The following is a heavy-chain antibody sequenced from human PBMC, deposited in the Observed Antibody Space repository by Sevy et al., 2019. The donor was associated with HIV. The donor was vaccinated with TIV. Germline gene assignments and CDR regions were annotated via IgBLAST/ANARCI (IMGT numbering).Heavy chain of an antibody. CDR1: GYTFTGYY. D-gene: IGHD6-13*01. V-gene: IGHV1-2*02. CDR3: AREGSSWTYYYGMDV. J-gene: IGHJ6*02. CDR2: INPNSGGT. Sequence: ASVKVSCKASGYTFTGYYMHWVRQAPGQGLEWMGWINPNSGGTNYAQKFQGRVTMTRDTSISTAYMELSRLGSDETAVYYCAREGSSWTYYYGMDVWGQGTTVTVSS.